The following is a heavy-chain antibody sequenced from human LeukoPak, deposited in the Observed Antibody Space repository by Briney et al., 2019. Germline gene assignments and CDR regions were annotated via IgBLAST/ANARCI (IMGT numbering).Heavy chain of an antibody. CDR3: AREYNSRATFDY. D-gene: IGHD1-20*01. V-gene: IGHV3-21*05. CDR1: ASGLSFTSHS. Sequence: GGALRLSCAASASGLSFTSHSMSWVRLAPGKGLGWISYISSSGSYIFYAASVEGRFTVSRDNARNSLYLQMNSLRAEDTAIYYCAREYNSRATFDYWGQGTLVTVSS. CDR2: ISSSGSYI. J-gene: IGHJ4*02.